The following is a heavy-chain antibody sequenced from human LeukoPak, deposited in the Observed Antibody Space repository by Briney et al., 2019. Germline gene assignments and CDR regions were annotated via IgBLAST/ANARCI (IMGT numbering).Heavy chain of an antibody. CDR2: ISGSGGST. J-gene: IGHJ6*02. Sequence: GRSLRLSCAASGFTFDDYAMHWVRQAPGKGLEWVSAISGSGGSTYYADSVKGRFTISRDNSKNTLYLQMNSLRAEDTAVYYCAKDSGNSGSYSDYGMDVWGQGTTVTVSS. V-gene: IGHV3-23*01. D-gene: IGHD1-26*01. CDR3: AKDSGNSGSYSDYGMDV. CDR1: GFTFDDYA.